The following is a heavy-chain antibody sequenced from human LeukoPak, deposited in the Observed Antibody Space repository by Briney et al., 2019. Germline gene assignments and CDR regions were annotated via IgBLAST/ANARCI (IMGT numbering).Heavy chain of an antibody. CDR1: GYTFTGYY. Sequence: GASVEVSCKASGYTFTGYYMHWVRQAPGQGLEWMGRIIPILGITNYAQKFQGRVTITADKSTSTAYMELSSLRSEDTAVYYCARDRGSGYCSGGSCYEPAYFDYWGQGTLVTVSS. D-gene: IGHD2-15*01. V-gene: IGHV1-69*04. CDR2: IIPILGIT. CDR3: ARDRGSGYCSGGSCYEPAYFDY. J-gene: IGHJ4*02.